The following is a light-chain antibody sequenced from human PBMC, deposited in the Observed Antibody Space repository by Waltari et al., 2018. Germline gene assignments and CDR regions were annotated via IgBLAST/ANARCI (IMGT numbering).Light chain of an antibody. CDR1: NIGSKS. V-gene: IGLV3-21*02. J-gene: IGLJ1*01. CDR3: QVWDITSDHFV. Sequence: SYVLTPPPSVSVAPGQTASITCGGNNIGSKSVHWYQQKPGQAPVLVVYDNSDRPSGIPERFSGSNSGNTATLTISRVEAGDEADYYCQVWDITSDHFVFGTGTKVTVL. CDR2: DNS.